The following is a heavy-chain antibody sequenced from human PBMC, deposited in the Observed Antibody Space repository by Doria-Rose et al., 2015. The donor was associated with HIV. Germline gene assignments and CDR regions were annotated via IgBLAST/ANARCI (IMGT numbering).Heavy chain of an antibody. V-gene: IGHV2-26*01. Sequence: ESGPVLVKPTETLTLTCTVSGGSLSSPGMGVSWIRQPPGKALEWLANIFSDDERSYKTSLKSRLNISRGTSKSQVVLTMTDMDPVDTATYYCARIKSSRWYHKYYFDFWGQGTLVIVSA. D-gene: IGHD6-13*01. CDR1: GGSLSSPGMG. J-gene: IGHJ4*02. CDR2: IFSDDER. CDR3: ARIKSSRWYHKYYFDF.